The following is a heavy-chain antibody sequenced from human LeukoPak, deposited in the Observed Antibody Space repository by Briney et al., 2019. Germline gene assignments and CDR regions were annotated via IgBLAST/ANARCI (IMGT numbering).Heavy chain of an antibody. J-gene: IGHJ4*02. Sequence: ASVKVSCKASGGTFSSYAINWVRQATGQGLEWMGWMNPNSGNTGYAQKFQGRVTITRNTSISTAYMELSSLRSEDTAVYYCARGPPFMIFDYWGQGTLVTVSS. V-gene: IGHV1-8*03. CDR2: MNPNSGNT. CDR1: GGTFSSYA. D-gene: IGHD3-16*01. CDR3: ARGPPFMIFDY.